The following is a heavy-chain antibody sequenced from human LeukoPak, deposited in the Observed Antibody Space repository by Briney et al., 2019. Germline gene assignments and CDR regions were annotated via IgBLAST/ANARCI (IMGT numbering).Heavy chain of an antibody. D-gene: IGHD4-17*01. Sequence: GGSLRLSCAASGFTFSNFWMAWVRQVPGKGPEWVADIKLDGSATYHLDSVKGRFTISRDNAKNSLYLQLNSLRPEDTALYYCSTEPRSLLYWGHGTLVTVSS. J-gene: IGHJ4*01. CDR3: STEPRSLLY. CDR2: IKLDGSAT. V-gene: IGHV3-7*03. CDR1: GFTFSNFW.